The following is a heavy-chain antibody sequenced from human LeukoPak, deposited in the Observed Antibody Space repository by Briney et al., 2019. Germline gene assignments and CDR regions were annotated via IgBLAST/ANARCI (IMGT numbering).Heavy chain of an antibody. CDR1: GFTFSSYS. Sequence: GRSLRLSCAASGFTFSSYSMNWVRQAPGKGLEWVSSISSSSSYIYYADSVKGRFTISRDNAKNSLYLQMNSLRAEDTAVYYCARVEEYCSSWSCFDYWGQGTLVTVSS. CDR3: ARVEEYCSSWSCFDY. V-gene: IGHV3-21*01. J-gene: IGHJ4*02. D-gene: IGHD6-13*01. CDR2: ISSSSSYI.